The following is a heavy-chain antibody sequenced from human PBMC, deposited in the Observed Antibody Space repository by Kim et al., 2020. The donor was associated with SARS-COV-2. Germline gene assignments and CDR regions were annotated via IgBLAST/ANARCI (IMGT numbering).Heavy chain of an antibody. CDR2: INPNSGGT. V-gene: IGHV1-2*02. CDR3: ARAIGRGSGWFATGLLDFDY. Sequence: ASVKVSCKASGYTFTGYYMHWVRQAPGQGLEWMGWINPNSGGTNYAQKFQGRVTMTRDTSISTAYMELSRLRSDDTAVYYCARAIGRGSGWFATGLLDFDYWGQGTLVTVSS. J-gene: IGHJ4*02. D-gene: IGHD6-19*01. CDR1: GYTFTGYY.